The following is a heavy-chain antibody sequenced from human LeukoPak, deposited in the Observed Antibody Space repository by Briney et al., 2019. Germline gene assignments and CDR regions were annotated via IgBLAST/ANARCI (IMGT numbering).Heavy chain of an antibody. D-gene: IGHD6-13*01. CDR3: AKDRAAAGTDWFDP. J-gene: IGHJ5*02. CDR2: PSWNRGSI. V-gene: IGHV3-9*01. CDR1: GFTFDDYA. Sequence: GGALRHSCAASGFTFDDYALHWVRPPPGRGLEWVSGPSWNRGSIGYRDPVKGRFTISRDNDKNSLYLRMNSLRAEDTDLYDCAKDRAAAGTDWFDPWGRGTLVTVSS.